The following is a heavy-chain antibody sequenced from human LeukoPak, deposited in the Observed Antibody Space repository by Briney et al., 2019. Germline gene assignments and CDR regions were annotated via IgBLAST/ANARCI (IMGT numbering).Heavy chain of an antibody. CDR3: ARARGSGSYPFDP. Sequence: SVKVSCKASGGTFSSYAISWVRQAPGQGLEWMGGIIPIFGAANYAQKFQGRVTITTDESTSTAYMELSSLRSEDTAVYYCARARGSGSYPFDPWGQGTLVTVSS. CDR1: GGTFSSYA. D-gene: IGHD3-10*01. J-gene: IGHJ5*02. V-gene: IGHV1-69*05. CDR2: IIPIFGAA.